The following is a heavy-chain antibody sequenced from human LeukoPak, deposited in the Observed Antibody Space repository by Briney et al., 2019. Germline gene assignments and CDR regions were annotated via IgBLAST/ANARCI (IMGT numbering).Heavy chain of an antibody. V-gene: IGHV1-2*02. J-gene: IGHJ6*02. Sequence: ASVKVSCKASGYTFTGYYMHWVRQAPGQGLEWMGWINPNSGGTNYAQKFQGRVTMTRDTSISTAYMELSRLRSDDTAVYYCARGRCSSTSCYYLYGMDVWGQGTTVTVSS. D-gene: IGHD2-2*01. CDR1: GYTFTGYY. CDR3: ARGRCSSTSCYYLYGMDV. CDR2: INPNSGGT.